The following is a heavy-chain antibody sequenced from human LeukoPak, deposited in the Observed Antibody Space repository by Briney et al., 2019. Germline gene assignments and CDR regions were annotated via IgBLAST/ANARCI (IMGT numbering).Heavy chain of an antibody. CDR2: IYWDDDE. Sequence: SGPTLVKPTHTLTLTCTFSGFSLNTYGVGMGWIRQPPGKALEWLDLIYWDDDERYSPSLKNRLTITKDTSNSQVVLTLTNVDPVDAATYYCAHKRLNRGYHRGFDSWGQGTLVTVSS. CDR3: AHKRLNRGYHRGFDS. D-gene: IGHD2-2*01. J-gene: IGHJ4*02. V-gene: IGHV2-5*02. CDR1: GFSLNTYGVG.